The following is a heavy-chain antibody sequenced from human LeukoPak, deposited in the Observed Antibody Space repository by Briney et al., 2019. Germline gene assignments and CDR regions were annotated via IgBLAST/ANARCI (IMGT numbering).Heavy chain of an antibody. V-gene: IGHV4-34*01. J-gene: IGHJ4*02. Sequence: PSETLSLTCAVYGGSFSGYYWSWIRQPPGKGLEWIGEINHSGSTNYNPSLKSRVTISVDTSKNQFSLKLSSVTAADTAVYYCARDAPRGYLDYWGQGTLVTVSS. CDR2: INHSGST. D-gene: IGHD2-15*01. CDR3: ARDAPRGYLDY. CDR1: GGSFSGYY.